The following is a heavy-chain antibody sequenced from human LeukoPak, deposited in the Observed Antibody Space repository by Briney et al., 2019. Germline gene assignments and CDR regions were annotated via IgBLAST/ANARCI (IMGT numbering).Heavy chain of an antibody. V-gene: IGHV3-30*18. CDR3: AKDLDSSGYCFDY. Sequence: GGSLRLSCAASGFTFSIYGMHWVRQAPGKGLEWVALISYDGSNKYYADSVKGRFTISRDNSKNTLYLQMNSLRAEDTAVYYCAKDLDSSGYCFDYWGQGTLVTVSS. D-gene: IGHD3-22*01. CDR2: ISYDGSNK. CDR1: GFTFSIYG. J-gene: IGHJ4*02.